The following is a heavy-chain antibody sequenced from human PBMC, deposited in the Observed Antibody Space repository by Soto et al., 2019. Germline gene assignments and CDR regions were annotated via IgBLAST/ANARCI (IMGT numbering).Heavy chain of an antibody. CDR2: ISYDGSKK. V-gene: IGHV3-30*18. J-gene: IGHJ6*02. D-gene: IGHD6-19*01. CDR3: AKDLSYSSSSYGMDV. CDR1: GFTFSSYG. Sequence: QVQLVESGGGVVQPGRSLRLSCAASGFTFSSYGMHWVRQAPGKGLEWVAVISYDGSKKYYADSVKGRFTISRDNSKNTLYLQMNSLRAGDTAVYYCAKDLSYSSSSYGMDVWGQGTTVTVSS.